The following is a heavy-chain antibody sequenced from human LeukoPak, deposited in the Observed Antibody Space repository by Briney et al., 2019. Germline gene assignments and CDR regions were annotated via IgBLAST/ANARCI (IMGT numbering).Heavy chain of an antibody. J-gene: IGHJ4*02. D-gene: IGHD3-10*01. CDR2: ISYDGSNK. Sequence: PGRSLRLSCAASGYTFSSYAMHWVRQAPGKGLEWLAVISYDGSNKYYADSVKGRFTISRDNSKNTLYLQMNSLRAEDTAVYYCARHRSNYGCDYFDCWYQGTLVTVSS. V-gene: IGHV3-30-3*01. CDR1: GYTFSSYA. CDR3: ARHRSNYGCDYFDC.